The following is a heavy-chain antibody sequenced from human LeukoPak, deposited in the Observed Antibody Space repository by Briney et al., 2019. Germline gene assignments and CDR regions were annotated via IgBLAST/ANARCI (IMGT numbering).Heavy chain of an antibody. CDR3: ARVTGTTSGAFDI. Sequence: GGSLRPSCTASGFTFSSYWMSWVRQAPGKGLEWVANIKQDGSEKYYVDSVKGRFTISRDNAKDSLYLQMNSLRAEDTAVYYCARVTGTTSGAFDIWGQGTMVTVSS. J-gene: IGHJ3*02. V-gene: IGHV3-7*01. CDR1: GFTFSSYW. D-gene: IGHD1-1*01. CDR2: IKQDGSEK.